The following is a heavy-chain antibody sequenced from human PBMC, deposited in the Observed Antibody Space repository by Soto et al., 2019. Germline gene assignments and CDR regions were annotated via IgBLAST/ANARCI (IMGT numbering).Heavy chain of an antibody. CDR2: INRSGST. D-gene: IGHD3-10*01. CDR1: GGSFSGYY. V-gene: IGHV4-34*01. J-gene: IGHJ6*02. Sequence: SETLSLTCAVYGGSFSGYYWSWIRQPPGKGLEWIGEINRSGSTNYNPSLKSRVTISVDTSKNQFSLKLSSVTAADTAVYYCARGGYGSGSYPVYYYGMDVWGQGTTVTVSS. CDR3: ARGGYGSGSYPVYYYGMDV.